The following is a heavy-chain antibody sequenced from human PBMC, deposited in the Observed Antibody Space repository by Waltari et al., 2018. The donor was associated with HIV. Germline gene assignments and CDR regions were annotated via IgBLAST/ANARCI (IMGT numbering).Heavy chain of an antibody. CDR3: ARIGTFPHNYAINF. J-gene: IGHJ6*02. V-gene: IGHV3-7*01. CDR1: GFTFYNYW. Sequence: EVQLMESGGGLVQSGRSLRLSCAASGFTFYNYWMVWVRQTPVKGLEWVAHIEEDGSEKYYMGSVQGRFAISRDNAKNSMVLQMNSLTAEDTAVYYCARIGTFPHNYAINFWGQGTTVTVSS. D-gene: IGHD1-26*01. CDR2: IEEDGSEK.